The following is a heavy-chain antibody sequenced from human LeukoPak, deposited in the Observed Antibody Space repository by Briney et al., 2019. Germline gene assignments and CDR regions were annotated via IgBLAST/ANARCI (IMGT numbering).Heavy chain of an antibody. V-gene: IGHV1-69*13. J-gene: IGHJ6*03. Sequence: SVKVSCKASGGTLSSFTISWVRQAPGQGLEWMGGIIPIFGTANYAQKFQGRVTITADESTSTAYMELSSLRSEDTAVYYCATADCSSTSCHPGYYYYYMDVWGKGTTVTVSS. CDR1: GGTLSSFT. D-gene: IGHD2-2*01. CDR2: IIPIFGTA. CDR3: ATADCSSTSCHPGYYYYYMDV.